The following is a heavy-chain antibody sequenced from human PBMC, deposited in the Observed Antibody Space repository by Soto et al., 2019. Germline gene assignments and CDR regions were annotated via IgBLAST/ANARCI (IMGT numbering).Heavy chain of an antibody. D-gene: IGHD6-6*01. CDR3: ARRTAGRNFDY. CDR2: ISSRGNTI. J-gene: IGHJ4*02. V-gene: IGHV3-11*01. CDR1: GFTFSDYY. Sequence: QVQLVESGGGLVQPGGSLRLSCAASGFTFSDYYMSWIRQAPGKGLEGVSYISSRGNTISYADSVKGRFTISRDNAKNSLYLQVNSLRAEDTAIYYCARRTAGRNFDYWGQGSLVIVSS.